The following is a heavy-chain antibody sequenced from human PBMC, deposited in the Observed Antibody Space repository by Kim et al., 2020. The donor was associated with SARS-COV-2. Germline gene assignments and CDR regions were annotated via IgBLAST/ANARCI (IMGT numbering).Heavy chain of an antibody. V-gene: IGHV1-3*01. Sequence: ASVKVSCKASRYSFTNYAIHWVRQAPGQRLEWMGWINAGNANTKYSEKFQGRVTITRDASAGTAYMELSSLRSEDTALYYCARGPLAVAGGFDYWGQGTL. D-gene: IGHD6-19*01. CDR1: RYSFTNYA. J-gene: IGHJ4*02. CDR3: ARGPLAVAGGFDY. CDR2: INAGNANT.